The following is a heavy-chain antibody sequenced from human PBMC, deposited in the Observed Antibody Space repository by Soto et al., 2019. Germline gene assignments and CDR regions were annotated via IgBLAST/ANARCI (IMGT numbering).Heavy chain of an antibody. V-gene: IGHV1-69*08. CDR3: AREESTSCPETQDDF. CDR1: GGTFSSYT. J-gene: IGHJ4*02. D-gene: IGHD2-2*01. CDR2: IIPILGIA. Sequence: QVQLVQSGAEVKKPGSSVKVSCKASGGTFSSYTISWVRQAPGQGLEWMGRIIPILGIANYAQKFQGRVTITADKSTSTAYMELSSLRSEDTAVYYCAREESTSCPETQDDFWGQGTLVTVSS.